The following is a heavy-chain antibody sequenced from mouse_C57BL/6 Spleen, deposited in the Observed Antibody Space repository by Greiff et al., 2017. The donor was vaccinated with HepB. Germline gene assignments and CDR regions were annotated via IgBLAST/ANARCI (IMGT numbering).Heavy chain of an antibody. Sequence: VKLQQSGAELVKPGASVKISCKASGYAFSSYWMNWVKQRPGKGLEWIGQIYPGDGDTNYNGKFKGKATLTAAKSSSTAYMQLSSLTSEDSAVYFCARLYYGSSLEGFYAMDYWGQGTSVTVSS. V-gene: IGHV1-80*01. CDR2: IYPGDGDT. J-gene: IGHJ4*01. CDR3: ARLYYGSSLEGFYAMDY. D-gene: IGHD1-1*01. CDR1: GYAFSSYW.